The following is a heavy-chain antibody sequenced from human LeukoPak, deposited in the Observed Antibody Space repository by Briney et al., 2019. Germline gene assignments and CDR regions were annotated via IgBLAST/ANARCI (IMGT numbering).Heavy chain of an antibody. D-gene: IGHD2-15*01. CDR2: INQNGSEK. V-gene: IGHV3-7*01. Sequence: AGTLCLSCAASGFTFSSYWLSWVRQAPGKGLEWVANINQNGSEKYYVGSVKGRFTIARDNAKNSLYLQMNRLRAEDTAVYYCARDSLYPIDYWGQGTPVTVSS. CDR1: GFTFSSYW. J-gene: IGHJ4*02. CDR3: ARDSLYPIDY.